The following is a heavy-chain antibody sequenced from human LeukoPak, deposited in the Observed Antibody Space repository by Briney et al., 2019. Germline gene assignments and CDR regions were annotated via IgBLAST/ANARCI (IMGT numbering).Heavy chain of an antibody. CDR2: IWYDGSNK. CDR3: AKDRNYGTFDY. J-gene: IGHJ4*02. CDR1: GFTFSSYG. Sequence: PGGSLRLSCAASGFTFSSYGMHWVRQAPGKGLEWVAVIWYDGSNKYYADSVKGRFTISRDNSKNTLYLQVNSLRAEDTAVYYCAKDRNYGTFDYWGQGTLVTVSS. D-gene: IGHD4-11*01. V-gene: IGHV3-30*02.